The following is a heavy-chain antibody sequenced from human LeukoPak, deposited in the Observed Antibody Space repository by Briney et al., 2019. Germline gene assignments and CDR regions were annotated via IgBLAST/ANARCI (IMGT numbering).Heavy chain of an antibody. V-gene: IGHV4-34*01. Sequence: SETLSLTCGVHGGSLSPFYWHWLRQPPGKGLEWIGDVNQFGITNYNPSLKSRVSISVDTSKNQFSLELSSVTVADMATYYCARGPPQDRFPGSYRRSPLFHWGQGILVTVSS. CDR2: VNQFGIT. D-gene: IGHD1-26*01. CDR1: GGSLSPFY. J-gene: IGHJ4*02. CDR3: ARGPPQDRFPGSYRRSPLFH.